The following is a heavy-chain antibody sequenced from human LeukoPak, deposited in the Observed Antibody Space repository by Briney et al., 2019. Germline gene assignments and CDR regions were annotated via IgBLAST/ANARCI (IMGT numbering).Heavy chain of an antibody. CDR1: GGSITHKY. CDR3: ARLGDWGPTLSYWYFDL. Sequence: SETLSLTCSVSGGSITHKYWSWIRQSPGMELEWIAYIYYSGSTKYNPSLKSRVTISADPSKNQFSLNLNSVTAADTAVYYFARLGDWGPTLSYWYFDLWGRGTLVTVSS. CDR2: IYYSGST. V-gene: IGHV4-59*01. J-gene: IGHJ2*01. D-gene: IGHD7-27*01.